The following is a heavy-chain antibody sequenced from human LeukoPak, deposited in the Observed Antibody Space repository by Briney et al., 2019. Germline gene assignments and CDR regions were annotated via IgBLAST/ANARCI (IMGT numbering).Heavy chain of an antibody. D-gene: IGHD3-22*01. CDR1: GGSFSGYY. Sequence: PSETLSLTCAVYGGSFSGYYWSWIRQPPGKGLEWIGEINHSGSTNYNPSLKSRVTISVDTSKNQFSLKLSSVTAADTAVYYCARFRSDSSGYRPRRSGARFDYWGQGTLVTVSS. CDR2: INHSGST. V-gene: IGHV4-34*01. CDR3: ARFRSDSSGYRPRRSGARFDY. J-gene: IGHJ4*02.